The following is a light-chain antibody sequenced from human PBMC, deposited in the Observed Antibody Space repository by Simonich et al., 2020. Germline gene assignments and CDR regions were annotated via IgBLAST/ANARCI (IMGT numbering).Light chain of an antibody. J-gene: IGLJ1*01. CDR3: SSYTSSSTYV. V-gene: IGLV2-14*01. CDR2: DVS. Sequence: QSALTQPASVSGSPGQSITISCTGTSSDVGGYNYVSWYQQHPGKAPKLLIYDVSNRTSGVSNRFPGSKSGNTASLTISGLQAEDEADYYCSSYTSSSTYVFGTGTKLTVL. CDR1: SSDVGGYNY.